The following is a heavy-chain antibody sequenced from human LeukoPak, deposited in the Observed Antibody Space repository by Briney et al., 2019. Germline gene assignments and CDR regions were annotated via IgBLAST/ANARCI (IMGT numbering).Heavy chain of an antibody. CDR2: ISSSSSYI. CDR1: GFTFSNDA. CDR3: ARVCLAPARYSYADDAFDI. D-gene: IGHD5-18*01. V-gene: IGHV3-21*01. J-gene: IGHJ3*02. Sequence: PGGSLRLSCAASGFTFSNDAMSWVRQAPGKGLEWVSSISSSSSYIYYADSVKGRFTISRDNAKNSLYLQMNSLRAEDTAVYYCARVCLAPARYSYADDAFDIWGQGTMVTVSS.